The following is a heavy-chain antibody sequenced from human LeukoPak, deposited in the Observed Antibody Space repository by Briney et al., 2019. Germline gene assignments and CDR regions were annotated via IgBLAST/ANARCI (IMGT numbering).Heavy chain of an antibody. CDR3: ARDSRQYSSSWYYFDY. CDR2: ISSSSGTI. D-gene: IGHD6-13*01. Sequence: GGSLRLPCSTSGFIFSNHFMHWVRQAPGKGLEWVSYISSSSGTIYYADSVRGRFTISRDNAKNSLYLQMTTLRAEDTAVYYCARDSRQYSSSWYYFDYWGQGTLVTVSS. V-gene: IGHV3-48*01. J-gene: IGHJ4*02. CDR1: GFIFSNHF.